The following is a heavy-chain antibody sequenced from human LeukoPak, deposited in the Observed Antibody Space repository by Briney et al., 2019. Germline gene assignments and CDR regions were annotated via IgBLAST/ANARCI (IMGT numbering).Heavy chain of an antibody. J-gene: IGHJ3*02. CDR3: AKDTWSNSGWAHAFDI. Sequence: GGSLRLSCAASGFTFSSYAMSWVRQAPGKGLEWVSGLKSDGSGISYADSVKGRFTISRDNSKNTVFLQMNSLRAEDTAVYYCAKDTWSNSGWAHAFDIWGQGTMVTVSS. V-gene: IGHV3-23*01. CDR2: LKSDGSGI. D-gene: IGHD6-19*01. CDR1: GFTFSSYA.